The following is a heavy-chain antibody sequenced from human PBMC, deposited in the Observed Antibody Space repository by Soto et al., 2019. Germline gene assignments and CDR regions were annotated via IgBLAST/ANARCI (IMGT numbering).Heavy chain of an antibody. CDR1: GVTFGSYW. CDR3: ARQQAGGRYFDY. J-gene: IGHJ4*02. V-gene: IGHV3-7*05. Sequence: PGGSLRLSCAASGVTFGSYWMTWVRQAPGKGLEWVANIKRDGSEKYYVDSVKSRLTIPKDTAKNLVVLTMTNMDPADTATYYCARQQAGGRYFDYWGQGSLVTVSS. D-gene: IGHD3-10*01. CDR2: IKRDGSEK.